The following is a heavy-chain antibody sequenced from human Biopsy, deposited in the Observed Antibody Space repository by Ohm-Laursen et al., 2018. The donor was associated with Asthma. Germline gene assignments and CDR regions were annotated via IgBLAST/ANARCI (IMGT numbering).Heavy chain of an antibody. D-gene: IGHD2-2*01. CDR2: INSVFGTT. V-gene: IGHV1-69*13. CDR3: ARKAGSCISRTCYSLDF. Sequence: SVKVSCKPLGGTFNTYVIGWVRQAPGQGLEWMGGINSVFGTTTYPQKFQDRVTITADDPTSTVYMELSSLRSEDTAVYYCARKAGSCISRTCYSLDFWGQGTLVTVSS. CDR1: GGTFNTYV. J-gene: IGHJ4*02.